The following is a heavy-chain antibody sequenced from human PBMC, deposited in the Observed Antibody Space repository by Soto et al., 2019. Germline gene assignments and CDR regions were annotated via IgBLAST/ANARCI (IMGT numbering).Heavy chain of an antibody. CDR3: ARAESIAARLWLGGFDP. CDR1: GDSVSSNSAA. V-gene: IGHV6-1*01. J-gene: IGHJ5*02. Sequence: QVQLQQSGPGLVKPSQTLSLTCAISGDSVSSNSAAWNWIRLSPSRGLEWLGRTYYRSKWYNDYAVSVKSRITINPDTSKNQFSLQLNSVTPEDTAVYYCARAESIAARLWLGGFDPWGQGTLVTVSS. CDR2: TYYRSKWYN. D-gene: IGHD6-6*01.